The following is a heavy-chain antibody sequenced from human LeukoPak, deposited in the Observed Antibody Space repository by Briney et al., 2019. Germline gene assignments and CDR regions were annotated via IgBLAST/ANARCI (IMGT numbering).Heavy chain of an antibody. D-gene: IGHD3-22*01. CDR3: ASHPNYYDSSGYYYFDY. CDR1: GGTFSSYA. J-gene: IGHJ4*02. V-gene: IGHV1-69*05. CDR2: IIPIFGTA. Sequence: ASVKVSCKASGGTFSSYAISWVRQAPGQGLEWMGGIIPIFGTANYAQKFQGRVTITTDESTSTAYMELSSLRSEDTAVYYCASHPNYYDSSGYYYFDYWGQGTLVTVSS.